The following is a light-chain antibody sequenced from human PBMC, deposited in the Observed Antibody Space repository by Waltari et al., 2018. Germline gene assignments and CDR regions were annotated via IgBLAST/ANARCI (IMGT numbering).Light chain of an antibody. CDR2: AAS. Sequence: LTQSPGTLSLSPGERATLSCRASQSIGTYLVWYQQKPGQAPGLLMYAASRRATGIPDRFSGSGSGTDFSLTISRLEPEDFAVYFCQNHERLPATFGQGTKVEIK. J-gene: IGKJ1*01. V-gene: IGKV3-20*01. CDR3: QNHERLPAT. CDR1: QSIGTY.